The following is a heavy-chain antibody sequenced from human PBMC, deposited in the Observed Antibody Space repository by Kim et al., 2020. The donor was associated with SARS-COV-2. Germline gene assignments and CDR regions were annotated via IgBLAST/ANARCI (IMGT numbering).Heavy chain of an antibody. Sequence: EYTVSGVRRITITSDTSKNQFSLQLNSATPEDTAVYYCARDTPGQKGFDIWGQGTMVTVSS. CDR3: ARDTPGQKGFDI. V-gene: IGHV6-1*01. J-gene: IGHJ3*02.